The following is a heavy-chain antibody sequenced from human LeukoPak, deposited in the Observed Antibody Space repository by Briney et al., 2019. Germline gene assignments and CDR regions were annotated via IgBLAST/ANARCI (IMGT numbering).Heavy chain of an antibody. V-gene: IGHV4-59*11. CDR3: ARDRVDPQAPALDI. Sequence: SETLSLTCTVSGGSMSSHYWSWIRQPPGKGLEWIGYISYSGSTNYNPSLKSRVTISVDTSKNQFSLKLSSVTAADTAVYYCARDRVDPQAPALDIWAKGPMDTVS. D-gene: IGHD6-6*01. CDR1: GGSMSSHY. CDR2: ISYSGST. J-gene: IGHJ3*02.